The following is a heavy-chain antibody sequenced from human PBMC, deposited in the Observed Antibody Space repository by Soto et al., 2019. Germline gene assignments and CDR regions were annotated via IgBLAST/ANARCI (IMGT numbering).Heavy chain of an antibody. CDR1: GFTFSSYG. J-gene: IGHJ4*02. CDR2: ISYDGSNK. Sequence: GGSLRLSCAASGFTFSSYGMHWVRQAPGKGLEWVAVISYDGSNKYYADSVKGRFTISRDNSKNTLHLQMNSLRAEDTAVYYCAKTGGYDFWSDPGPLDYWGQGTLVTVSS. CDR3: AKTGGYDFWSDPGPLDY. V-gene: IGHV3-30*18. D-gene: IGHD3-3*01.